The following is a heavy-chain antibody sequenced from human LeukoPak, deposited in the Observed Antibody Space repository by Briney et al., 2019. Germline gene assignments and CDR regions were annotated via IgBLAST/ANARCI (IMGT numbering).Heavy chain of an antibody. D-gene: IGHD2-2*01. CDR3: ARRHTRYCSSTSCPVSAFDV. J-gene: IGHJ3*01. CDR1: GGSFSGYY. Sequence: SETLSLTCAVYGGSFSGYYWSWIRQPPGKGLEWIGEINHSGSTNYNPSLKSRVTISVDTSKNQFSLKLSSVTAADTAVYYCARRHTRYCSSTSCPVSAFDVWGQGTKVTVSS. V-gene: IGHV4-34*01. CDR2: INHSGST.